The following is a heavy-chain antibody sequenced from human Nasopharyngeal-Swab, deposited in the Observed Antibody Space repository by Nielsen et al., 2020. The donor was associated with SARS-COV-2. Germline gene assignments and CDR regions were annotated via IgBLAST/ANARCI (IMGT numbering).Heavy chain of an antibody. Sequence: GESLKISCQGSGYSFTSYWNGWVRQTPGKGLEWMGIIYPGDSDTRYSPSFQGQVTISADKSISTAYVQWSSLKASDSAIYYCARQLTGSSYYYYGMDVWGQGTTVTVSS. V-gene: IGHV5-51*01. D-gene: IGHD3-9*01. J-gene: IGHJ6*02. CDR3: ARQLTGSSYYYYGMDV. CDR1: GYSFTSYW. CDR2: IYPGDSDT.